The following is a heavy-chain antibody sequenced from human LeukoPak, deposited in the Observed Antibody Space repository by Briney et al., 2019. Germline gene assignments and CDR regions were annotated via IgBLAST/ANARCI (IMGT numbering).Heavy chain of an antibody. Sequence: GGSLRLSCATSGFTFSFYWMSWARQAPGKGLEWVANINQDGSEKDYVDSVKGRFTISRDNAKKVLYLEMDSLRVGDTAVYYCARDGRIAVAGGYWGQGSQVIVSS. J-gene: IGHJ4*02. CDR1: GFTFSFYW. CDR2: INQDGSEK. D-gene: IGHD6-19*01. CDR3: ARDGRIAVAGGY. V-gene: IGHV3-7*01.